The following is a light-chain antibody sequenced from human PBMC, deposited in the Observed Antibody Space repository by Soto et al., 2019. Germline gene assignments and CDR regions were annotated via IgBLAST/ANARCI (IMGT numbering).Light chain of an antibody. V-gene: IGKV1-39*01. Sequence: DIQMTQSPSSLSASVGDRVTITCRASQSISNYLNWYQQKPGTAPKLLIYTASSLQSGVPSRFSGSGSGTDFTLTISSLQPEDFATYYCQQSHSTPLTFGRGTKVDIK. J-gene: IGKJ4*01. CDR2: TAS. CDR3: QQSHSTPLT. CDR1: QSISNY.